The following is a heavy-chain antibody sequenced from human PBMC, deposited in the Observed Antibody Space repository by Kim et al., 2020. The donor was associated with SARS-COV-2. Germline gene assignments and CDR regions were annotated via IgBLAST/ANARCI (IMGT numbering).Heavy chain of an antibody. CDR1: GGSISSSSYY. D-gene: IGHD2-2*01. Sequence: SETLSLTCTVSGGSISSSSYYWGWIRQPPGKGLEWIGSIYYSGSTYYNPSLKSRVTISVDTSKNQFSLKLSSVTAADTAVYYCAGGRCSSTSCHYTTNYNWFDPWGQGTLVTVSS. CDR2: IYYSGST. V-gene: IGHV4-39*07. J-gene: IGHJ5*02. CDR3: AGGRCSSTSCHYTTNYNWFDP.